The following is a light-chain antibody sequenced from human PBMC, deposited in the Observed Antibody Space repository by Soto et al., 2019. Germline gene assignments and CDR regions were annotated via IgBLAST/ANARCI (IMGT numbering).Light chain of an antibody. CDR2: AAS. Sequence: DIQMTQSPSSLSASVGDRVTITCRASQTIIRYLNWYQQKPGRAPNLLIYAASSLQSGVPSIFSGSGSGTEFTLTISSLQPEDFATYYCQQSYSTLCTFGPGTKVEIK. CDR1: QTIIRY. CDR3: QQSYSTLCT. J-gene: IGKJ3*01. V-gene: IGKV1-39*01.